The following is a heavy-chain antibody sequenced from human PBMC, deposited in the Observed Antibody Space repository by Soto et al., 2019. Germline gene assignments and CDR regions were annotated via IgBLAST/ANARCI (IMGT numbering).Heavy chain of an antibody. V-gene: IGHV3-30*18. CDR2: VSHDGRNT. Sequence: VQLVESGGGVVQPGRSLRLSCAASGFTFSDYAMHWVRQAPGKGLEWVAVVSHDGRNTHYADSVKGRFTISRDSAKNTVSLEMTSLRAEDTADYYCAKGGRQWLVTSDFNYWGQGALVTVSS. J-gene: IGHJ4*02. D-gene: IGHD6-19*01. CDR3: AKGGRQWLVTSDFNY. CDR1: GFTFSDYA.